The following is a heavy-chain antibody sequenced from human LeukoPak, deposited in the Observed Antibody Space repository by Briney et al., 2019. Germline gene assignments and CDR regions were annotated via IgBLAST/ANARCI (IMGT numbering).Heavy chain of an antibody. CDR1: GYTFTGYY. CDR3: ARRVAVARRDAFDI. Sequence: ASVKVSCKASGYTFTGYYMHWVRQAPGQGLEWMGWINPNSGGTNYAQKFQDRVTMTRDTSISTAYMELRSLRSDDTAVYYCARRVAVARRDAFDIWGQGTMVTVSS. J-gene: IGHJ3*02. V-gene: IGHV1-2*02. CDR2: INPNSGGT. D-gene: IGHD6-19*01.